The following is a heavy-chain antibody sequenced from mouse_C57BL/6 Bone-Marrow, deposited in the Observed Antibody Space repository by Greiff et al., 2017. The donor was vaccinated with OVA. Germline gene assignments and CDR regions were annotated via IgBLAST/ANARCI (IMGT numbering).Heavy chain of an antibody. V-gene: IGHV5-4*01. Sequence: EVKLVESGGGLVKPGGSLKLSCAASGFTFSSYAMSWVRQTPEKRLEWVATISDGGSYTYYPDNVKGRFTISRDNAKNTLYLQMSQLKSEDTAMYYCARDYYYGPSGFAYWGQGTLVTVSA. CDR3: ARDYYYGPSGFAY. CDR2: ISDGGSYT. J-gene: IGHJ3*01. CDR1: GFTFSSYA. D-gene: IGHD1-1*01.